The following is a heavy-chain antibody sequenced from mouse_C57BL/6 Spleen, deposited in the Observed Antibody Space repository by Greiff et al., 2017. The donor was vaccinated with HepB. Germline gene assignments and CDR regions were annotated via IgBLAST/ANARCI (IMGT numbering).Heavy chain of an antibody. Sequence: EVKLVESGGGLVKPGGSLKLSCAASGFTFSSYAMSWVRQTPEKRLEWVATISDGGSYTYYPDNVKGRFTISRDNAKNNLYLQMSHLKSEDTAMYYCARGGLLLLFAYWGQGTLVTVSA. CDR2: ISDGGSYT. V-gene: IGHV5-4*03. J-gene: IGHJ3*01. D-gene: IGHD1-1*01. CDR3: ARGGLLLLFAY. CDR1: GFTFSSYA.